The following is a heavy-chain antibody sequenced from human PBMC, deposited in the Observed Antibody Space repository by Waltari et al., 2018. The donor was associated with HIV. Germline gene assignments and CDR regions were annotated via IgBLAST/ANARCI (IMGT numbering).Heavy chain of an antibody. D-gene: IGHD3-22*01. CDR2: IYYSGDP. V-gene: IGHV4-39*01. J-gene: IGHJ3*02. CDR1: GGSISSSSYY. CDR3: ARHVPAYYYDSSGPRPGAFDI. Sequence: QLQLQESGPGLVKPSETLSLTCTVSGGSISSSSYYWGWIRQPPGKGLEWIGSIYYSGDPYYNPSLKSRVTISVDTSKNQFSLKLSSVTAADTAVYYCARHVPAYYYDSSGPRPGAFDIWGQGTMVTVSS.